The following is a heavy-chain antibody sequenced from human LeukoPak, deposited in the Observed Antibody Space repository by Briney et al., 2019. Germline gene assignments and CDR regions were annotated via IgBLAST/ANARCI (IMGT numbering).Heavy chain of an antibody. Sequence: WVSTISGSGGSTYYADSVKGRFTISRDNSKNTLYLQMNSLRAEDTAVYYCATAPSGSYFDYWGQGTLVTVSS. V-gene: IGHV3-23*01. CDR2: ISGSGGST. CDR3: ATAPSGSYFDY. D-gene: IGHD1-26*01. J-gene: IGHJ4*02.